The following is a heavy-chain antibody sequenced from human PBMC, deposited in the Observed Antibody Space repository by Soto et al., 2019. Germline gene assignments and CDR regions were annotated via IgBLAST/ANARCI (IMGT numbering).Heavy chain of an antibody. D-gene: IGHD6-19*01. CDR1: GGSISSSNW. Sequence: SETLSLTCAVSGGSISSSNWWRWVRQPPGKGLEWIGDIYYSGSTYYNPSLKSRVTISVDTSKNQFSLKLSSVTAADTAVYYCARQKRDSSGWYLFDYWGQGILVTVSS. CDR2: IYYSGST. J-gene: IGHJ4*02. V-gene: IGHV4-4*02. CDR3: ARQKRDSSGWYLFDY.